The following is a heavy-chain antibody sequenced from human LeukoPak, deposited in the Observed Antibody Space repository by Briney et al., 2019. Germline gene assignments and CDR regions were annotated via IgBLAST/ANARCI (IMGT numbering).Heavy chain of an antibody. CDR1: GVSISSTTYY. V-gene: IGHV4-39*07. CDR2: IYFTGST. J-gene: IGHJ3*02. Sequence: SETLSLTCAVSGVSISSTTYYCGWIRQPPGKGLEWIGSIYFTGSTYYNPSLKSRVTISVDTSKNQFSLKLSSVTAADTAVYYCARRRPAHDAFDIWGQGTMVTVSS. CDR3: ARRRPAHDAFDI.